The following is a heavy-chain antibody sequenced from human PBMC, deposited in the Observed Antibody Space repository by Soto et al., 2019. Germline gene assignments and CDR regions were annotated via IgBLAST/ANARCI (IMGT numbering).Heavy chain of an antibody. J-gene: IGHJ4*02. CDR1: GFTFNKYA. V-gene: IGHV3-23*01. D-gene: IGHD3-10*01. Sequence: HPGGSLRLSCEASGFTFNKYAMSWVRQAPGKGLEWVSSISGSGDGTYYADSVKGRFTVSRDHSKNTLYLQMSSLRAEDTAIYYCAKAPAGITMATFDDWGQGTLVTVSS. CDR2: ISGSGDGT. CDR3: AKAPAGITMATFDD.